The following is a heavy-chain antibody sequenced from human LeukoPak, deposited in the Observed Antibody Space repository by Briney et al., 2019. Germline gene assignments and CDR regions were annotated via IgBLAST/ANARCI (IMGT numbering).Heavy chain of an antibody. CDR2: IYSSGST. Sequence: SETLSLTCTVSGGSISSYYWSRIRQPAGKGLEWIGRIYSSGSTNYNPSLKSRVTISLETSKNQFSLKLTSVTAADTAVYYCARAGYYYYYMDVWGKGTTVTVSS. V-gene: IGHV4-4*07. CDR3: ARAGYYYYYMDV. CDR1: GGSISSYY. J-gene: IGHJ6*03.